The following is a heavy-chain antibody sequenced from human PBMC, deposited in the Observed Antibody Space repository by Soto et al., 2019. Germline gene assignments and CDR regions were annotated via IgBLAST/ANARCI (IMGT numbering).Heavy chain of an antibody. CDR3: ARAYSSSWHNFDY. V-gene: IGHV3-30-3*01. CDR1: GFTFRRYT. CDR2: ISYDGSKK. D-gene: IGHD6-13*01. Sequence: QEQLVESGGGVVQPGRSLRLSCAASGFTFRRYTMHWVRQAPGQGLEWVAVISYDGSKKNNADSVKGRFTISRDNSKNTLYLQMNSLRAEDTAVYYCARAYSSSWHNFDYWGQGTLVTVSS. J-gene: IGHJ4*02.